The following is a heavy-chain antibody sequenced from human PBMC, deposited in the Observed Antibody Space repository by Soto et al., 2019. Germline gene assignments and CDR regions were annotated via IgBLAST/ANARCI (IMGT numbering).Heavy chain of an antibody. CDR3: AKWGKVAYYYYYGMDV. CDR2: ISGSGGST. Sequence: TGGSLRLSCAASGFTFSSYAMSWVRQAPGKGLEWVSAISGSGGSTYCADSVKGRFTISRDNSKNTLYLQMNSLRAEDTAVYYCAKWGKVAYYYYYGMDVWGQGTTVTVSS. V-gene: IGHV3-23*01. CDR1: GFTFSSYA. D-gene: IGHD3-16*01. J-gene: IGHJ6*02.